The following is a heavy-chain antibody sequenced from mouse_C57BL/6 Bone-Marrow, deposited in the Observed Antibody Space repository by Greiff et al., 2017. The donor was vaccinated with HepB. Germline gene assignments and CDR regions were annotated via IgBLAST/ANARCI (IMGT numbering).Heavy chain of an antibody. V-gene: IGHV1-42*01. CDR2: INPSTGGT. CDR1: GYSFTGYY. CDR3: ARRVWLRRRDYFDY. Sequence: EVKLMESGPELVKPGASVKISCTASGYSFTGYYMNWVKQSPEKSLEWIGEINPSTGGTTYNQKFKAKATLTVDKSSSTAYMQLKRLTSEDSAVYYCARRVWLRRRDYFDYWGQGTTLTVSS. J-gene: IGHJ2*01. D-gene: IGHD2-2*01.